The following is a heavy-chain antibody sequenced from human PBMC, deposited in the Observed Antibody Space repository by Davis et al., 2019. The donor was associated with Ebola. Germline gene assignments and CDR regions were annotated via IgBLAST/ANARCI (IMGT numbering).Heavy chain of an antibody. CDR1: GASFSGYY. CDR2: INHSGST. V-gene: IGHV4-34*01. Sequence: MPGGSLRLSCHVDGASFSGYYWSWIREPPGKGLERTGEINHSGSTNYNPSLKSLVTISVDTSKNQFSLRLSSVTAADTAVYYCGRVVASEGIWGQGTTVTVSS. J-gene: IGHJ6*02. D-gene: IGHD5-12*01. CDR3: GRVVASEGI.